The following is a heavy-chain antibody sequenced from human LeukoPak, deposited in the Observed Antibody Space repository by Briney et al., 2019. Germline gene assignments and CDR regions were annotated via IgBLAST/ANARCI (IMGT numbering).Heavy chain of an antibody. CDR3: ARYGVYGSGSHYWFDP. D-gene: IGHD3-10*01. Sequence: PSETLSLTCTVSGGSISSYYWSWIRQPAGKGLEWIGRIYTSGSTNYNPSLKSRVTMSVDTSKNQFSLKLSSVTAADTAVYYCARYGVYGSGSHYWFDPWGQGTLVTVSS. J-gene: IGHJ5*02. CDR2: IYTSGST. CDR1: GGSISSYY. V-gene: IGHV4-4*07.